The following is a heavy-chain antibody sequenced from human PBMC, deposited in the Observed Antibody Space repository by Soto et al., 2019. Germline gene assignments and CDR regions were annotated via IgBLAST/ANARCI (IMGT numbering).Heavy chain of an antibody. J-gene: IGHJ6*02. D-gene: IGHD2-2*01. CDR2: ISSSSSYI. Sequence: EVQLVESGGGLVKPGGSLRLSCAASGFTFSSYSMNWGRQAPGKGLEWVSSISSSSSYIYYADSVKGRFTISRDNAKNSLYLQMNSLRAEDTAVYYCARDEGFVVVPAAPPDVWGQGTTVTVSS. CDR3: ARDEGFVVVPAAPPDV. V-gene: IGHV3-21*01. CDR1: GFTFSSYS.